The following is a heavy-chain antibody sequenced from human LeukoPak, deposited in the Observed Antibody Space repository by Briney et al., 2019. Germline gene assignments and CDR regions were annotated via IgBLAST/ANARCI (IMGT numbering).Heavy chain of an antibody. D-gene: IGHD7-27*01. V-gene: IGHV4-38-2*02. CDR2: IYHSGST. J-gene: IGHJ3*02. CDR1: GYSISSGYY. Sequence: PSETLSLTCTVSGYSISSGYYWGWIRQPPGKGLEWIGTIYHSGSTYYNPSLKGRITISVDTSKNQFSLKLSSVTAADTAVYYCARARRSWGTFDIWGQGSMVTVSS. CDR3: ARARRSWGTFDI.